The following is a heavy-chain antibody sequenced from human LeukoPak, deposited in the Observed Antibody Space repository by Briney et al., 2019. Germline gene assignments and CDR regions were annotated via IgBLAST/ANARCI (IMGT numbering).Heavy chain of an antibody. CDR2: INPNSGGT. D-gene: IGHD1-14*01. CDR3: ARASGDGNFDY. CDR1: GYTFTSHY. J-gene: IGHJ4*02. Sequence: ASVKVSCKASGYTFTSHYMHRVRQAPGQGLELMGWINPNSGGTNYAQKFQGRVTMTRDTSISTAYMELSRLRSDDTAVYFCARASGDGNFDYWGQGTLVTVSS. V-gene: IGHV1-2*02.